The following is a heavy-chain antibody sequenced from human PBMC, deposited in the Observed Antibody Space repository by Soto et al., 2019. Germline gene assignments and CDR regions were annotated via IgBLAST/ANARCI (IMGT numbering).Heavy chain of an antibody. D-gene: IGHD3-16*01. CDR3: ARDLGEDGAAPGGFDP. V-gene: IGHV1-69*13. CDR2: IIPIFGTA. Sequence: ASVKVSCKASGGTFSSYAISWVRQAPGQGLEWMGGIIPIFGTANYAQKFQGRVTITADESTSTAYMELSSLRSEDTAVYYCARDLGEDGAAPGGFDPWGQGTLVTVSS. J-gene: IGHJ5*02. CDR1: GGTFSSYA.